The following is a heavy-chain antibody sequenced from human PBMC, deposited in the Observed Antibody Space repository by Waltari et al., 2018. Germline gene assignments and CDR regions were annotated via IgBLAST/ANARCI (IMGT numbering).Heavy chain of an antibody. CDR2: IIPIFGTA. CDR1: GGTFSSYA. V-gene: IGHV1-69*05. CDR3: ARVPEYYYGSGSYSYYFDY. D-gene: IGHD3-10*01. J-gene: IGHJ4*02. Sequence: QVQLVQSGAEVKKPGSSVKVSCKASGGTFSSYAISWVRQAPGQGLEWMGGIIPIFGTANYAQKFQGRVTITTDEATSTAYMELSSLRSEDTAVYYCARVPEYYYGSGSYSYYFDYWGQGTLVTVSS.